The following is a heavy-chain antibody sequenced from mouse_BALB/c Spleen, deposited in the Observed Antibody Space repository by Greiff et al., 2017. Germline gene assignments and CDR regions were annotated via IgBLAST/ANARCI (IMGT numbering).Heavy chain of an antibody. CDR1: GFSLTSYD. CDR2: IWTGGGT. D-gene: IGHD1-2*01. J-gene: IGHJ4*01. V-gene: IGHV2-9-2*01. Sequence: QVQLQQSGPGLVAPSQSLSITCTVSGFSLTSYDISWIRQPPGKGLEWLGVIWTGGGTNYNSAFMSRLSISKDNSKSQVFLKMNSLQTDDTAIYYCVIHYYGYKAMDYWGQGTSVTVSS. CDR3: VIHYYGYKAMDY.